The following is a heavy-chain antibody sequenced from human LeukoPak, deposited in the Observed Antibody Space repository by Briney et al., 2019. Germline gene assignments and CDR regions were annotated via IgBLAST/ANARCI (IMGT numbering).Heavy chain of an antibody. CDR2: VYYDGST. Sequence: SETLSLTCTVSGDSIYSYYWSWLRQPPGKGLEWIAYVYYDGSTNYNPSLKSRVKLAVDTSMNQVSLNLSSVTAADTAVYYCAKITFDALDIWGQGTMVSVSS. V-gene: IGHV4-59*01. J-gene: IGHJ3*02. CDR3: AKITFDALDI. CDR1: GDSIYSYY. D-gene: IGHD5-24*01.